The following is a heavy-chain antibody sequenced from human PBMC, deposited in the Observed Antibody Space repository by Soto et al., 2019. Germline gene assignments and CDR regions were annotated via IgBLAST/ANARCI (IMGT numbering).Heavy chain of an antibody. J-gene: IGHJ4*02. Sequence: ASVKVSCKASGYTFTSYDINWVRQATGQGLEWMGWMNPNSGNTGYAQKFQGRVTMTRNTSISTAYMELSSLRSEDTAVYYCARTSPVKKYQLRYWPFDYWGQGTLVTVYS. V-gene: IGHV1-8*01. D-gene: IGHD2-2*01. CDR1: GYTFTSYD. CDR2: MNPNSGNT. CDR3: ARTSPVKKYQLRYWPFDY.